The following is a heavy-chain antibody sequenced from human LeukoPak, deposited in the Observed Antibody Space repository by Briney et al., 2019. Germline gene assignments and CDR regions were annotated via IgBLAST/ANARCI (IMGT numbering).Heavy chain of an antibody. CDR3: ARHAGAAPIDL. Sequence: PSETLSLTCTVSGASISSYYWSWIRQPPGKGLEWIAYIFYTGTTSYNPPLYSRVAISVDTSKNQLCLKLSSVTAAETAVYCCARHAGAAPIDLWGKGTMVTVSS. D-gene: IGHD1-26*01. J-gene: IGHJ6*03. CDR1: GASISSYY. V-gene: IGHV4-59*08. CDR2: IFYTGTT.